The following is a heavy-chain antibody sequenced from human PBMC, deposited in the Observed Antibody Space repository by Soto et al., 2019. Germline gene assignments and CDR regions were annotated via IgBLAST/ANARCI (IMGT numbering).Heavy chain of an antibody. V-gene: IGHV4-31*03. Sequence: SSETLSLTCTVSGGSISSGGYYWSWIRQHPGKGLEWIGYIYYSGSTYYNPSLKSRVTISVDTSKNQFSLKLSSVTAADTAVYYCAREGVYGDYTIYWGQGTLVTVSS. D-gene: IGHD4-17*01. CDR1: GGSISSGGYY. J-gene: IGHJ4*02. CDR2: IYYSGST. CDR3: AREGVYGDYTIY.